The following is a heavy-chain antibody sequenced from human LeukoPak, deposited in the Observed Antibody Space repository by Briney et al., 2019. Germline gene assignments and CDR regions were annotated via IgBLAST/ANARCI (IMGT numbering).Heavy chain of an antibody. CDR1: GFTFSSYA. D-gene: IGHD6-19*01. J-gene: IGHJ4*02. CDR2: ISYDGSNK. CDR3: ALGAVAGTAPFDY. Sequence: GGSLRLSCAASGFTFSSYAMHWVRQAPGKGLEWVAVISYDGSNKYYADSVKGRFTISRDNSKNTLYLQMNSLRAEDTAVYYCALGAVAGTAPFDYWGQGTLVTVSS. V-gene: IGHV3-30-3*01.